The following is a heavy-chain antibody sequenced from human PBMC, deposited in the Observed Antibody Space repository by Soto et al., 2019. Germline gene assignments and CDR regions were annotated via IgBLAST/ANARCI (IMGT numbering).Heavy chain of an antibody. V-gene: IGHV1-2*04. CDR2: INPNSGGT. CDR1: GYTFTGYY. Sequence: QVQLVQSGAEVKKPGASVKVSCKASGYTFTGYYMHWVRQAPGQGLEWMGWINPNSGGTNYAQKFQGWVTMTRDTTIRPDERKLSRLRADDTAVYYCARDARGDEAPMDYWGQGTLVTVSS. CDR3: ARDARGDEAPMDY. J-gene: IGHJ4*02. D-gene: IGHD3-10*01.